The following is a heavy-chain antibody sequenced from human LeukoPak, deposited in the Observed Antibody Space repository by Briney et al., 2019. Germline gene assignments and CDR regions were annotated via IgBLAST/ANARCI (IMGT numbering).Heavy chain of an antibody. CDR1: GFTLSSYW. CDR3: AREGVDTAMVDWDY. J-gene: IGHJ4*02. Sequence: GGPLRLSCAASGFTLSSYWMSWVRQAPGKGLERVANIKQDGSEKYYVDSVKGRFTISRDNAKNSLYLQMNSLRAEDTAVYYCAREGVDTAMVDWDYWGQGTLVTVSS. V-gene: IGHV3-7*01. CDR2: IKQDGSEK. D-gene: IGHD5-18*01.